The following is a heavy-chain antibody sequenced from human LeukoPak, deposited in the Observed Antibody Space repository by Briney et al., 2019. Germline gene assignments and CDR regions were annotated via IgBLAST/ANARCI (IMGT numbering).Heavy chain of an antibody. V-gene: IGHV1-69*02. Sequence: SVKVSCKASGGTLSSYTVSWVRQAPGQGLEWVGKITAVNGITDYAQKYQGRVTISADTSTSTAYMELNSLRSDDTAVYYCARGGYSRSPMTVWGQGTTVTVSS. CDR3: ARGGYSRSPMTV. D-gene: IGHD6-13*01. J-gene: IGHJ6*02. CDR1: GGTLSSYT. CDR2: ITAVNGIT.